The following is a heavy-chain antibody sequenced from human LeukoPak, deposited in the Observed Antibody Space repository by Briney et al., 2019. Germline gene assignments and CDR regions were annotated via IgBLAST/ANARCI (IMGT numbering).Heavy chain of an antibody. D-gene: IGHD4-17*01. V-gene: IGHV4-4*07. CDR3: ARLMTTVTTGWFDP. CDR1: GGSISSYY. Sequence: SETLSLTCTVSGGSISSYYWSWIRQPVGKGLEWIGRIYTSGSTNYNPSLKSRVPMSVDTSKNQFSLKLSSVTAADTAVYYCARLMTTVTTGWFDPWGQGTLVTVSS. J-gene: IGHJ5*02. CDR2: IYTSGST.